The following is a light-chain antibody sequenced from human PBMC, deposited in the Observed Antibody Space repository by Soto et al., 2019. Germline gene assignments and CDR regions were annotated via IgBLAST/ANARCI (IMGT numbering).Light chain of an antibody. V-gene: IGKV3-11*01. CDR2: DAS. CDR3: QQRSNGPQTIT. CDR1: QSVSSY. Sequence: EIVLTQSPATLSLSPGERATLSCRARQSVSSYLAWYQQKPGQAPRLLIYDASNRATGIPARFSGSGPGTDFTLTISSPEPEDFAVYYCQQRSNGPQTITFGQGTRLEIK. J-gene: IGKJ5*01.